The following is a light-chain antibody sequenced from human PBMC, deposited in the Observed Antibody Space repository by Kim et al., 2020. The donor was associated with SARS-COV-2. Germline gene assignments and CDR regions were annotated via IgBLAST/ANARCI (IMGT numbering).Light chain of an antibody. V-gene: IGKV3-11*01. CDR3: LQRLDWPLT. CDR2: YTS. J-gene: IGKJ4*01. Sequence: PGEGATLCCRASQSIRSYIAWYQQTPGRPPRLLIYYTSFRATGVPALFSGSGSGTDFTLTIRSLEPGDSAVYYCLQRLDWPLTFGGGTNVDIK. CDR1: QSIRSY.